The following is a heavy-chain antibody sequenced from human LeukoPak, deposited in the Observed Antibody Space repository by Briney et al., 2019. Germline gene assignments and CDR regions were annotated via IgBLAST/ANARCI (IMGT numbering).Heavy chain of an antibody. V-gene: IGHV3-48*03. D-gene: IGHD1-26*01. J-gene: IGHJ4*02. Sequence: PGGSLRLSCAASGFTFSSYEMNWVDQAPGKGLEWVSYISSSGSTIYYADSVKGRFTISRDNAKNSLYLQMNSLRAEDTAVYYCARGDSGSYYFDYWGQGTLVTVSS. CDR3: ARGDSGSYYFDY. CDR2: ISSSGSTI. CDR1: GFTFSSYE.